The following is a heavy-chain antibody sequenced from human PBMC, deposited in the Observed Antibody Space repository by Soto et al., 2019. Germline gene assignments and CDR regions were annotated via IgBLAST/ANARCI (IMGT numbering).Heavy chain of an antibody. V-gene: IGHV1-69*01. J-gene: IGHJ4*02. CDR1: GGTFNSYA. CDR2: IIPIFGTA. D-gene: IGHD3-9*01. Sequence: QVQLVQSGAEVKKPGSSVKVSCKASGGTFNSYAISWVRQAPGQGLEWMGGIIPIFGTANYAQKFQGRVTITADESTRTAYMELSSLRSEDTAVYYCARGWSYDILTGYSYWGQGTLVTVSS. CDR3: ARGWSYDILTGYSY.